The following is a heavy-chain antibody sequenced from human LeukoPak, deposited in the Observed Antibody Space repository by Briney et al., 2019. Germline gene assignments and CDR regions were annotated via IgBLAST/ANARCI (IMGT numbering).Heavy chain of an antibody. D-gene: IGHD6-13*01. J-gene: IGHJ4*02. CDR2: IYHSGST. CDR1: GGSISSGGYY. CDR3: ASRLSSSPFDY. V-gene: IGHV4-30-2*01. Sequence: SETLSLTCTVSGGSISSGGYYWSWLRQPPGKGLEWIGYIYHSGSTYYNPSLKSRVTISVDRSKNQFSLKLSSVTAADTAVYYCASRLSSSPFDYWGQGTLVTVSS.